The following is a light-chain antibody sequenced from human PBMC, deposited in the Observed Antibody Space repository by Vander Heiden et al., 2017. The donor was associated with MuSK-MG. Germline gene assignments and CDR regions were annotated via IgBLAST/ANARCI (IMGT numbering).Light chain of an antibody. CDR2: KDS. J-gene: IGLJ2*01. Sequence: SYELTQPPSVSVSPGQTARITCSGDALPKQYAYWYQQKRGQAPVLVIYKDSERPSGIPERFSGSSSGTTVTLTISGVQAEDEADYYCQSADSSGTYVVFGGGTKLTVL. CDR1: ALPKQY. CDR3: QSADSSGTYVV. V-gene: IGLV3-25*03.